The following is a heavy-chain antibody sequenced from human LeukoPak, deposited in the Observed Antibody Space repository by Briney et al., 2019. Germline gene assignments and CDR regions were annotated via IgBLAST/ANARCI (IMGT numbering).Heavy chain of an antibody. J-gene: IGHJ4*02. Sequence: VKVSCKASGYTFTSYGISWVRQAPGQGLEWMGGFDPEDGETIYAQKFQGRVTMTEDTSTDTAYMELSSLRSEDTAVYYCAIKAGTYSDYWGQGTLVTVSS. D-gene: IGHD6-19*01. V-gene: IGHV1-24*01. CDR2: FDPEDGET. CDR3: AIKAGTYSDY. CDR1: GYTFTSYG.